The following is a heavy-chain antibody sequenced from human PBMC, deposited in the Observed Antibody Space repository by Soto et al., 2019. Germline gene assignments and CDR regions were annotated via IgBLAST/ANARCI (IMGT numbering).Heavy chain of an antibody. V-gene: IGHV4-4*02. Sequence: QVQLQESGPGLVKPSGTLSLTCAVSGGSISSSNWWSWVRQPPGKGLEWIGEIYHSGSTNSNPSLKSRLHVSVDKSKNQFSLKLSSVTAADTTVCYWASRPCSGGSCYGAYYYGTDVWGQGTTGTVSS. CDR2: IYHSGST. J-gene: IGHJ6*02. CDR3: ASRPCSGGSCYGAYYYGTDV. CDR1: GGSISSSNW. D-gene: IGHD2-15*01.